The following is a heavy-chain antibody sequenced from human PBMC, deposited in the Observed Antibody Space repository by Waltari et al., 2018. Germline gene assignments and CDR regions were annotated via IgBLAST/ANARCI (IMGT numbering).Heavy chain of an antibody. CDR1: GFNFNTYW. Sequence: EVQLVESGGGFVQPGGSLKLSCTASGFNFNTYWMNWVRQAPGKGPMWVSRINPDGSNTIYADSVRGRFTISRDNGKSTLFLQMTSLRPDDSAVYYCARGGTVDTWGQGTLVTVSS. CDR3: ARGGTVDT. V-gene: IGHV3-74*01. J-gene: IGHJ5*02. CDR2: INPDGSNT.